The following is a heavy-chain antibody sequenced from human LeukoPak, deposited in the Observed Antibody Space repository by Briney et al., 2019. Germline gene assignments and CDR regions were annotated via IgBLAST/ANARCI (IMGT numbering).Heavy chain of an antibody. CDR3: ARDGYCSGGSCYFLAPFDY. V-gene: IGHV1-18*01. J-gene: IGHJ4*02. D-gene: IGHD2-15*01. CDR2: SSACNGNT. Sequence: GASVKVSCKASGYTFTSCGISWVRQAPGQGLESMGWSSACNGNTNYAQKLQGRVTMTKDTSTSTAYMELRSLRSDDTAVYYCARDGYCSGGSCYFLAPFDYWGQGTLVTVSS. CDR1: GYTFTSCG.